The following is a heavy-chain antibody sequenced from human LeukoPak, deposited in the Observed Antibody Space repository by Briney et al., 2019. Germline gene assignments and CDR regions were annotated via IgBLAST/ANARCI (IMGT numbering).Heavy chain of an antibody. D-gene: IGHD2-15*01. CDR3: ARGSRIVVVVAATSWFDP. CDR1: GFTFSSYA. V-gene: IGHV3-30-3*01. CDR2: ISYDGSNK. J-gene: IGHJ5*02. Sequence: PGGSLRLSCAASGFTFSSYAMSWVRQAPGKGLEWVAVISYDGSNKYYADSVKGRFTISRDNSKNTLYLQMNSLRAEDTAVYYCARGSRIVVVVAATSWFDPWGQGTLVTVSS.